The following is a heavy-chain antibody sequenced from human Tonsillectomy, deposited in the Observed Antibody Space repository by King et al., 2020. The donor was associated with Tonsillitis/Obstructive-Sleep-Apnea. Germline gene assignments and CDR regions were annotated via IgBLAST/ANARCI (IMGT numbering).Heavy chain of an antibody. CDR3: ARVGHYDFWSGYSATGGDAFDI. J-gene: IGHJ3*02. D-gene: IGHD3-3*01. Sequence: VQLVESGAEVKKPGASVKVSCKASGYTFTSYYMHWVRQAPGQGLEWMGIINPSGGSTSYAQKFQGRVTMTRDTYTSTVYMELSSLRSEDTAVYYCARVGHYDFWSGYSATGGDAFDIWGQGTMVTVSS. V-gene: IGHV1-46*01. CDR2: INPSGGST. CDR1: GYTFTSYY.